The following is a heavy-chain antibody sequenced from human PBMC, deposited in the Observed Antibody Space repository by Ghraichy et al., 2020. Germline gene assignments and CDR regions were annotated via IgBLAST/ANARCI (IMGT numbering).Heavy chain of an antibody. CDR1: GGSISSYY. Sequence: SETLSLTCTVSGGSISSYYWSWIRQPPGKGLEWIGYIYYSGSTNYNPSLKSRVTISVDTSKNQFSLKLSSVTAADTAVYYCARDGSSGYWGLGYMDVWGKGTKVTVSS. J-gene: IGHJ6*03. CDR3: ARDGSSGYWGLGYMDV. CDR2: IYYSGST. D-gene: IGHD3-22*01. V-gene: IGHV4-59*01.